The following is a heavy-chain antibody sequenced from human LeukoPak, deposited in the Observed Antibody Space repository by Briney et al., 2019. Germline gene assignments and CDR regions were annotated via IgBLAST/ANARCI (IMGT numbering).Heavy chain of an antibody. CDR1: GGTFSSYA. D-gene: IGHD3-22*01. J-gene: IGHJ4*02. CDR3: ARDVDYYDSSGYYYDFDY. Sequence: ASVKVSCKASGGTFSSYAISWVRQAPGQGLEWMGWINPNSGGTNYAQKFQGRVTMTRDKSISTAYMEPSRLRSDDTAVYYCARDVDYYDSSGYYYDFDYWGQETLVTVSS. V-gene: IGHV1-2*02. CDR2: INPNSGGT.